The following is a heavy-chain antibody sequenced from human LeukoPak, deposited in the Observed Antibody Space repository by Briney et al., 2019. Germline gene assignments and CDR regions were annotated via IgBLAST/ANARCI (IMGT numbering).Heavy chain of an antibody. J-gene: IGHJ3*02. Sequence: PSETLSLTCAVHGGSFSGYYWSWIRQPPGKGLEWIGEINHSGSTNYNPSLKSRVTISLDRFKIQFSVKLSSVTTADTAVYYCARGRRSSGRHDAFDIWGQGTMVTVSS. CDR1: GGSFSGYY. D-gene: IGHD1-26*01. CDR2: INHSGST. CDR3: ARGRRSSGRHDAFDI. V-gene: IGHV4-34*01.